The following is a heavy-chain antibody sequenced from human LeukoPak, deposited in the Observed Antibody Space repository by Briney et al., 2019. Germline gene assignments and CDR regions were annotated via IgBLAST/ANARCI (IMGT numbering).Heavy chain of an antibody. V-gene: IGHV1-69*06. CDR1: GCTFSSYA. J-gene: IGHJ5*02. Sequence: SVKVSCKASGCTFSSYAISWVRQAPGQGLEWMGWIIPIFGTANYAQKFQGRVTITADKSTSTAYMELSSLRSEDTAVYYCARVDGYSSGLTSHTHNWFDPWGQGTLVTVSS. CDR3: ARVDGYSSGLTSHTHNWFDP. CDR2: IIPIFGTA. D-gene: IGHD6-19*01.